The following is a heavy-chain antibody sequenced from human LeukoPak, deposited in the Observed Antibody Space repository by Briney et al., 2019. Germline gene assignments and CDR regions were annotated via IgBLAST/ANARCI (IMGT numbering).Heavy chain of an antibody. D-gene: IGHD3-22*01. CDR2: INWNGGST. CDR1: GFTFDDYG. V-gene: IGHV3-20*04. CDR3: ARGQVGYDSSSYYYDY. J-gene: IGHJ4*02. Sequence: GGSLRLSCAASGFTFDDYGMSWVRQAPGKGLEWVSGINWNGGSTGYADSVKGRFTISRDNAKNSLYLQMNSLRAEDTALYYCARGQVGYDSSSYYYDYWGQGTLVTVSS.